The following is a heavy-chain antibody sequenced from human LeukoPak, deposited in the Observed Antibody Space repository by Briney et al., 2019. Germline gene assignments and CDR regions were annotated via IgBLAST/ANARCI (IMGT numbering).Heavy chain of an antibody. Sequence: GGSLRLSCAASGFTFSSYSMNWVRQAPGKGLEWVSAISSSSSYIYYADSVKGRFTISRANAKNSLYLQMNSLSAEDTAVYYCARDRVLDYYDSSGYYPDYWGEGTLVTVSS. CDR3: ARDRVLDYYDSSGYYPDY. CDR2: ISSSSSYI. CDR1: GFTFSSYS. J-gene: IGHJ4*02. V-gene: IGHV3-21*01. D-gene: IGHD3-22*01.